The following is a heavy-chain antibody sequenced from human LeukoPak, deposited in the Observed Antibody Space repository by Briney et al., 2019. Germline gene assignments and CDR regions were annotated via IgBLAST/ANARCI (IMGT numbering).Heavy chain of an antibody. V-gene: IGHV5-51*01. CDR2: IYPGDSDT. CDR1: GYSFSSYW. Sequence: GESLKISCKGSGYSFSSYWIGWVRQMPGKGLEWMGIIYPGDSDTRYSPSFQGQVTISADKSISTAYLQWSSLKASDTAMYYCARRLGYYDSSGYSYFDYWGQGTLVTVSS. D-gene: IGHD3-22*01. J-gene: IGHJ4*02. CDR3: ARRLGYYDSSGYSYFDY.